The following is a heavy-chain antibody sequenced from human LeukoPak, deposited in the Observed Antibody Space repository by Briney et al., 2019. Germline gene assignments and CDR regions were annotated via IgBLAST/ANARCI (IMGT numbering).Heavy chain of an antibody. CDR3: ATDRSTDM. J-gene: IGHJ4*02. CDR2: IKEDGSEK. Sequence: GGSLRLSCAASGFTFSRYWMSWVRQPPGKGLEWVANIKEDGSEKYYVDSVKGRFTISRDNTKNSLFLQMNSLRAEDTAVYYCATDRSTDMGGQGTLVIVSS. CDR1: GFTFSRYW. V-gene: IGHV3-7*01.